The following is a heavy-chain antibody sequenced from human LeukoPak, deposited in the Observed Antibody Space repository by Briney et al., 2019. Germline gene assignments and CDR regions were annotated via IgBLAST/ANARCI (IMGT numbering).Heavy chain of an antibody. Sequence: SETLSLTCTVSDDFISSGNYYWNWIRQPAGKGLEWIGRIHTSGSTNYNPPLKSRVTISVDTSKNQFSLKLSSVTAADTAVYYCARDTSMSAFDYWGQGTLVTVSS. CDR3: ARDTSMSAFDY. CDR1: DDFISSGNYY. V-gene: IGHV4-61*02. D-gene: IGHD1-1*01. CDR2: IHTSGST. J-gene: IGHJ4*02.